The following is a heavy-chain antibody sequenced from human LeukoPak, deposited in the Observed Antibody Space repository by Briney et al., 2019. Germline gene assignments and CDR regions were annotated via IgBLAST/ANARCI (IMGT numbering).Heavy chain of an antibody. CDR1: GFTFDDYG. CDR3: ARASTLSQRAFDI. Sequence: GGSLRLSCAASGFTFDDYGMSWVRQAPGKGLEWVSGINWDGGSTGYADSVKGRFTVSRDNAKNSLYLQMNSLRAEDTALYYCARASTLSQRAFDIWGQGTMVTVSS. J-gene: IGHJ3*02. CDR2: INWDGGST. V-gene: IGHV3-20*04.